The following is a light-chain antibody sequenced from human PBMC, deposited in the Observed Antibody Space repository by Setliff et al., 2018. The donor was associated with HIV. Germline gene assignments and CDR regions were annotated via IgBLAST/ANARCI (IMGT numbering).Light chain of an antibody. CDR2: EVH. V-gene: IGLV2-11*01. J-gene: IGLJ1*01. CDR3: CSYAGTNTFMV. CDR1: SYDY. Sequence: SVLPPPRSVSGSPGQSVTISCTGTSYDYVSWYQQYPGKDPKLMIFEVHKRPSGVPDRFSGSKFGNTASLTISGLQAEDEAEYYCCSYAGTNTFMVFGIGTKVTVL.